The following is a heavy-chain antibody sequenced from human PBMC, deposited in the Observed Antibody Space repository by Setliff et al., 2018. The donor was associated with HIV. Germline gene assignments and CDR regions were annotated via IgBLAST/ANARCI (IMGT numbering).Heavy chain of an antibody. V-gene: IGHV3-30-3*01. J-gene: IGHJ3*02. CDR1: GFTFSDYP. CDR3: AREGYGDFTDAFDI. CDR2: IVSDASNQ. D-gene: IGHD4-17*01. Sequence: GGSLRLSCVVSGFTFSDYPMHWVRQAPGKGLEWLAVIVSDASNQHYAEAVKGRLIISRDNSNDTLYLQMDSLRIEDTAVYYCAREGYGDFTDAFDIWGQGTVVTVSS.